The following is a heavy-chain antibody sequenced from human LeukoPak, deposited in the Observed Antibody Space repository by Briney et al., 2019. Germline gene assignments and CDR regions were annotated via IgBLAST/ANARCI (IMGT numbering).Heavy chain of an antibody. CDR3: ARGPHGWELRTGSTPWFDP. J-gene: IGHJ5*02. CDR1: GGSFSGYY. CDR2: INHSGST. Sequence: KPSETLSLTCAVYGGSFSGYYWSWIRQPPGKGLEWIGEINHSGSTSYNPSLKSRVTISVDTSKNQFSLKLSSVTAADTAVYYCARGPHGWELRTGSTPWFDPWGQGTLVTVSS. V-gene: IGHV4-34*01. D-gene: IGHD1-26*01.